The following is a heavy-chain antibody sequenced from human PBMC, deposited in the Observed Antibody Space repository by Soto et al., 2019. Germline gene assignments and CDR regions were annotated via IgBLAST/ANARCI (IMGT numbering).Heavy chain of an antibody. V-gene: IGHV4-31*03. D-gene: IGHD3-3*02. Sequence: PSETLSLTCTVSGGSISSGGYYWSWIRQHPGKGLEWIGYIYYSGSTYYNPSLKSRVTISVDTSKNQFSLKLSSVTAADTAVYYCARVVSRPKKRFRTDAFDIWGHGTMVT. CDR3: ARVVSRPKKRFRTDAFDI. CDR1: GGSISSGGYY. CDR2: IYYSGST. J-gene: IGHJ3*02.